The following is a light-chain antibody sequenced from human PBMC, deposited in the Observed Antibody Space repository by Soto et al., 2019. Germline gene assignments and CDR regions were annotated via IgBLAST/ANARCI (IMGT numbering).Light chain of an antibody. CDR3: QQYNNWPRT. CDR1: QSISSW. Sequence: DIQITQSPSTLSASVGDRVTITCRASQSISSWLAWYQQKPGKAPKVLIYDASSLESGVPSRFSGSGSGTEFSLTISSLQPDDFAVYYCQQYNNWPRTFGQGTRLEI. CDR2: DAS. J-gene: IGKJ5*01. V-gene: IGKV1-5*01.